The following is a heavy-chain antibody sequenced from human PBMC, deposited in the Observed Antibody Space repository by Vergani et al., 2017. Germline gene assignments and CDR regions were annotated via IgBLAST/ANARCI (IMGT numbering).Heavy chain of an antibody. CDR3: ARDRPTDKAGGGGWFDP. V-gene: IGHV1-3*01. CDR1: GYTFTSYA. CDR2: INAGNGNT. Sequence: QVQLVQSGAEVKKPGASVKVSCKASGYTFTSYAMHWVRQAPGQRLEWIGWINAGNGNTKYSQKFQGRVTITRDTSASTAYMELSSLRSEDTAVYYCARDRPTDKAGGGGWFDPWGQGTLVTVSS. J-gene: IGHJ5*02. D-gene: IGHD2-8*02.